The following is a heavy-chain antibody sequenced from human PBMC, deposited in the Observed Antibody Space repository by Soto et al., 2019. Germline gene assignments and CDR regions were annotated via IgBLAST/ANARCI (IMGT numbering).Heavy chain of an antibody. CDR3: AGQGGQWLNGVDP. CDR1: GFTFSSYA. D-gene: IGHD6-19*01. CDR2: ISSSSSPI. J-gene: IGHJ5*02. Sequence: EVQLVESGGGLVQPGGSLRLSCAASGFTFSSYAMNWVRQAPGKGLEWVSYISSSSSPIYYADSVKGRFTISRENAKNTLYLQMKSRRADDEAVYYCAGQGGQWLNGVDPWGKGILVTVAS. V-gene: IGHV3-48*01.